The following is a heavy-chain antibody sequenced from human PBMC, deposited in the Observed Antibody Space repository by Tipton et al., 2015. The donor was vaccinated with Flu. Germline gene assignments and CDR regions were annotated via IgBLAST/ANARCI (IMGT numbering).Heavy chain of an antibody. V-gene: IGHV4-59*01. Sequence: TLSLTCTVSGGSISSYYWSWIRQPPGKGLEWIAYFYYSGSTNYNPSLKSRVTISVDTSKNQFSLKLSSVTAADTAMYYCARDTGWGSSYAPHGPHFDIWGQGTMVTVSS. CDR2: FYYSGST. J-gene: IGHJ3*02. D-gene: IGHD3-16*01. CDR3: ARDTGWGSSYAPHGPHFDI. CDR1: GGSISSYY.